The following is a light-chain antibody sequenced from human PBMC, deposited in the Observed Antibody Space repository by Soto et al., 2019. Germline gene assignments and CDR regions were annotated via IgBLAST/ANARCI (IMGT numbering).Light chain of an antibody. J-gene: IGKJ5*01. CDR1: QSLLHITGETF. Sequence: DVVMTQTPLSLSGAPGQPAASSCKSSQSLLHITGETFLFWYLQKPGQSPQLLIYEVSTRVSGVPDRFSGSGSGTDFTLEISRVETDDVGIYYCMQSTQLPPTFGQGTRLEIK. V-gene: IGKV2D-29*02. CDR2: EVS. CDR3: MQSTQLPPT.